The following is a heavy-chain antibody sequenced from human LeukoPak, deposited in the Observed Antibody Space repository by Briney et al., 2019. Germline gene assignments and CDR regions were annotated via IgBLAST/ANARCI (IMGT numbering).Heavy chain of an antibody. Sequence: GVSVKVSCKASGYTFTSYGISWVRQAPGQGLEWMGWISAYNGNTNYAQKLQGRVTMTTDTSTSTAYMELRSLRSDDTAVYYCAASIAAAGLDYWGQGTLVTVSS. CDR1: GYTFTSYG. D-gene: IGHD6-13*01. J-gene: IGHJ4*02. CDR3: AASIAAAGLDY. V-gene: IGHV1-18*01. CDR2: ISAYNGNT.